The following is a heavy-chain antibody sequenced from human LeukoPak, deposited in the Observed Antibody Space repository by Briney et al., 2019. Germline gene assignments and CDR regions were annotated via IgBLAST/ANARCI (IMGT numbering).Heavy chain of an antibody. CDR3: AREGGSYFLYYYYYMDV. J-gene: IGHJ6*03. CDR1: GYTFTGYY. Sequence: ASVKVSCKASGYTFTGYYMHWVRQAPGQGLEWMGWISAYNGNTNYAQKLQGRVTMTTDTSTSTAYMELRSLRSDDTAVYYCAREGGSYFLYYYYYMDVWGKGTTVTISS. D-gene: IGHD3-10*01. CDR2: ISAYNGNT. V-gene: IGHV1-18*04.